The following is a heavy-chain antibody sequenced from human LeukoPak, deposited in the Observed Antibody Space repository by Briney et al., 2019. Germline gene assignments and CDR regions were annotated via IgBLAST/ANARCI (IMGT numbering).Heavy chain of an antibody. CDR3: AKDFPYDDFWSGFGYMDV. CDR2: ISGSGGST. Sequence: QPGGSLRLSCAASGFTFSSYAMSWVRQAPGKGLEWVSAISGSGGSTYYADSVKGRFTISRDNSKNTLYLQMNSLRAEDTAVYYCAKDFPYDDFWSGFGYMDVWGKGTTVTVSS. CDR1: GFTFSSYA. D-gene: IGHD3-3*01. V-gene: IGHV3-23*01. J-gene: IGHJ6*03.